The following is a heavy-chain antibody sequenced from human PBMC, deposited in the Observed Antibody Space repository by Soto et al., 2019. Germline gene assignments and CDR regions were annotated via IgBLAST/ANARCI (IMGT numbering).Heavy chain of an antibody. D-gene: IGHD2-15*01. CDR3: ARDYCSGGSCYSGYYYYGMDV. J-gene: IGHJ6*02. CDR1: GYTFTGYY. CDR2: INPNSGGT. Sequence: XSVKVSCKASGYTFTGYYMPWVRQAPGQGLEWMGWINPNSGGTNYAQKFQGRVTMTRDTSISTAYMELSRLRSDDTAVYYCARDYCSGGSCYSGYYYYGMDVWGQGTTVTVSS. V-gene: IGHV1-2*02.